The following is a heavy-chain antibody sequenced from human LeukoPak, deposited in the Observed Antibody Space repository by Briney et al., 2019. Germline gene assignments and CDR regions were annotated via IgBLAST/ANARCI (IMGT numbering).Heavy chain of an antibody. CDR3: ARDRCGYSSTCPFDY. D-gene: IGHD6-13*01. CDR2: IYGGGST. V-gene: IGHV3-66*01. J-gene: IGHJ4*02. Sequence: QPGGSLRLSCAASGFTFSSYAMNWVRQAPGKGLEWVSVIYGGGSTRYADSVKGRFTISRDNSKSTLYLQMNSLRAEDTAVYYCARDRCGYSSTCPFDYWGQGTLVTASS. CDR1: GFTFSSYA.